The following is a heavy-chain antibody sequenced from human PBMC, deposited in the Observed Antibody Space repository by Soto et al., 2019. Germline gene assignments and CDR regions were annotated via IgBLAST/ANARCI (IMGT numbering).Heavy chain of an antibody. CDR1: GFTFSSYA. D-gene: IGHD6-19*01. Sequence: GGSLRLSCAASGFTFSSYAMSWVRQAPGKGLEWVANIKQDGSEKFYVDSVKGRFTISRDNAKNSLYLQMNSLRAEDTAVYYCARGTGAAVAADYWGQGTLVTVSS. V-gene: IGHV3-7*01. J-gene: IGHJ4*02. CDR2: IKQDGSEK. CDR3: ARGTGAAVAADY.